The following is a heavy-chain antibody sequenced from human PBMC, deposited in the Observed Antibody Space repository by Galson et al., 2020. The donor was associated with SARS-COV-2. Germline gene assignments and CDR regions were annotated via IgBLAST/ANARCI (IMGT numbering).Heavy chain of an antibody. Sequence: SETLSLTCTVSGGSLSRSGYFWGWIRQPPGKGLEWIGSIYYTGITYYNPSLKSRVTISVDTSKNQFSLKLNSVTAADTAVYYCAKVSPIPDVWGQGTTVTVSS. J-gene: IGHJ6*02. CDR1: GGSLSRSGYF. D-gene: IGHD2-2*01. CDR3: AKVSPIPDV. V-gene: IGHV4-39*07. CDR2: IYYTGIT.